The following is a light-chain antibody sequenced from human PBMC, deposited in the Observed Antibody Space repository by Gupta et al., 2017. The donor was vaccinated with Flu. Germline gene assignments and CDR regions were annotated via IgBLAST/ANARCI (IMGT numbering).Light chain of an antibody. V-gene: IGKV3-15*01. CDR3: QQYNNWPPLT. CDR2: GAS. CDR1: QSVSSN. J-gene: IGKJ4*01. Sequence: ERATLSCRASQSVSSNLAWYQQKPGQAPRLLIYGASTRATGIPARFSGSGSGTEFTLTLSSLQSEDFEVYYCQQYNNWPPLTFGGGTKVEIK.